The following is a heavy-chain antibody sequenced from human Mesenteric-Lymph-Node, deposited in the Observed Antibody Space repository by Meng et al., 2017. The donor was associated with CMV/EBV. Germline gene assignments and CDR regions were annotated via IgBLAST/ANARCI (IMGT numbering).Heavy chain of an antibody. CDR2: IYSGGSST. D-gene: IGHD6-13*01. J-gene: IGHJ4*02. V-gene: IGHV3-23*03. Sequence: GGSLRLSCAASGFTFSSYAMSWVRQAPGKGLEWVSVIYSGGSSTYYADSVKGRFTISRDNSKNTLYLQMNSLGAEDTAVYYCAKDRGYSSSFDYWGQGTLVTVSS. CDR1: GFTFSSYA. CDR3: AKDRGYSSSFDY.